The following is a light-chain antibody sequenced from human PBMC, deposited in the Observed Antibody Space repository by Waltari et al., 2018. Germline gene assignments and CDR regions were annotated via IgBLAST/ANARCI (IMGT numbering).Light chain of an antibody. Sequence: DIVMTQTPPSLPVTPGEPASISCRSSQSLLHTDGRTYLYWYLQKPGQPPRLLIYRVSNRCSGVPDRFSGSGSGTDFTLKISRVEAEDVGVYYCMQTLQTPFTFGPGTKLDIK. V-gene: IGKV2D-29*01. CDR1: QSLLHTDGRTY. CDR3: MQTLQTPFT. CDR2: RVS. J-gene: IGKJ3*01.